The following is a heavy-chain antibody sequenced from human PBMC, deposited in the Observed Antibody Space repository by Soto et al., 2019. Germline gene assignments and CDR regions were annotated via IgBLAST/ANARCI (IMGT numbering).Heavy chain of an antibody. CDR2: INPNSGGT. CDR3: ARRRDYYYYGMDV. Sequence: GASVKVSCKASGYTFTGYYMHCVRQAPGQGLEWMGWINPNSGGTNYAQKFQGWVTMTRDTSISTAYMELSRLRSDDTAVYYCARRRDYYYYGMDVWGQGTTVTVSS. J-gene: IGHJ6*02. V-gene: IGHV1-2*04. CDR1: GYTFTGYY.